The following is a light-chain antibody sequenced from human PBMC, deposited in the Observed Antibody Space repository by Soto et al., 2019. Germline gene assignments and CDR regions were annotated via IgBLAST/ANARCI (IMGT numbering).Light chain of an antibody. J-gene: IGKJ4*01. CDR2: DAS. V-gene: IGKV3-11*01. Sequence: EIVLTQSPATLSLSPGERATLSCRASQSVRSYVAWYQQKPGQPPRLLIYDASNWATGIPARFSGSGSGTDFTLTISSLEPEDFAVYYCQQRSNWPLTFGGGTKVEIK. CDR3: QQRSNWPLT. CDR1: QSVRSY.